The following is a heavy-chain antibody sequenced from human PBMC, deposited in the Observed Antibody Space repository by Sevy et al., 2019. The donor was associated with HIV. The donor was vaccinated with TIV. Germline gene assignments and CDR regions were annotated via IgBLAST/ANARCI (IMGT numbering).Heavy chain of an antibody. D-gene: IGHD5-12*01. CDR1: GFTFSSYW. J-gene: IGHJ6*02. CDR2: INSDGSST. V-gene: IGHV3-74*01. CDR3: ARDQGYSGYNYPLYYYYNGMDV. Sequence: GGSQRLSCAASGFTFSSYWMHWVRQAPGKGLVWVSRINSDGSSTSYADSVKGRFTISGDNAKNTLYLQMNSLRAEDTAVYYCARDQGYSGYNYPLYYYYNGMDVWGQGTTVTVSS.